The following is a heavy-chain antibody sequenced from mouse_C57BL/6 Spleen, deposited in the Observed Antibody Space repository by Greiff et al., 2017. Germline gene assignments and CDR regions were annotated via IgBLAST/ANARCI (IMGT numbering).Heavy chain of an antibody. V-gene: IGHV1-18*01. CDR3: ARNDYYGSSYDYFDY. CDR1: GYTFTDYN. CDR2: INPNNGGT. J-gene: IGHJ2*01. D-gene: IGHD1-1*01. Sequence: EVQLQQSGPELVKPGASVKIPCKASGYTFTDYNMDWVKQSHGKSLEWIGDINPNNGGTIYNQKFKGKATLTVDKSSSTAYMALRSLTSEDTAVYYCARNDYYGSSYDYFDYWGKGTTLTVSS.